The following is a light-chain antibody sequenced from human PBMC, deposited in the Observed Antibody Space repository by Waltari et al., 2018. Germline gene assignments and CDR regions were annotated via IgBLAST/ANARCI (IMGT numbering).Light chain of an antibody. CDR3: QQYDSYPLT. J-gene: IGKJ4*01. CDR1: QSISSW. Sequence: DIQMTQSPSTLSASVGDRVTITCRASQSISSWLAWYQQKPGKAPQLLRYKASSLQSGVPSRFSGSGSGTEFTLTISSLQPDDFAAYYCQQYDSYPLTFGGGTKVEIK. CDR2: KAS. V-gene: IGKV1-5*03.